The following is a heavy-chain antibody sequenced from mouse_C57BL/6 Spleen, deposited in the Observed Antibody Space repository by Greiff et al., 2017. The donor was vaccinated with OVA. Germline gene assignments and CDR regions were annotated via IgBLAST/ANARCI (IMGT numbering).Heavy chain of an antibody. J-gene: IGHJ4*01. CDR2: IWGGGST. CDR3: AKDNYYAIDY. Sequence: VMLVESGPGLVAPSQSLSLTCTVSGFSLTSYGVDWVRQPPGQGLEWLGVIWGGGSTNYNSALMSRLSISKDNSKSQIFFKRNRLETDDADMYASAKDNYYAIDYWGQGTTVTVSS. V-gene: IGHV2-9*01. CDR1: GFSLTSYG.